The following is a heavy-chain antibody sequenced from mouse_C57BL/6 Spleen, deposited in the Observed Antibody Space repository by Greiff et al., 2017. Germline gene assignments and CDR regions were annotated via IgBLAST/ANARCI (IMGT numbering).Heavy chain of an antibody. CDR3: ATYYYGLRDYAMDY. D-gene: IGHD1-1*01. Sequence: EVQVVESGGGLVKPGGSLKLSCAASGFTFSDYGMHWVRQAPEQGLEWVAYISSGSSTIYYADTVKGRFTISRDNAKNTLFLQMTSLRSEDTAMYYWATYYYGLRDYAMDYWGQGTTVTVSS. V-gene: IGHV5-17*01. J-gene: IGHJ4*01. CDR1: GFTFSDYG. CDR2: ISSGSSTI.